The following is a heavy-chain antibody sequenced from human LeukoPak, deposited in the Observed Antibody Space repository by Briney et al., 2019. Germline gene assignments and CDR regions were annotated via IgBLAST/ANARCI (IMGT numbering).Heavy chain of an antibody. D-gene: IGHD2-2*01. Sequence: ASVKVSCKASGGTFSSYAISWVRQAPGQGLEWMGRIIPILGIANYAQKFQGRVTITADKSTSTAYMELSSLRSEDTAVYYCARERASTGWFDPWGQGTLVTVSS. CDR2: IIPILGIA. J-gene: IGHJ5*02. V-gene: IGHV1-69*04. CDR3: ARERASTGWFDP. CDR1: GGTFSSYA.